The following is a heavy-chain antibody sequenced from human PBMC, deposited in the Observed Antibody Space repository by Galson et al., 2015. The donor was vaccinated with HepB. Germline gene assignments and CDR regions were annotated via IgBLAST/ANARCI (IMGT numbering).Heavy chain of an antibody. CDR1: GFTFSSYT. D-gene: IGHD6-13*01. CDR2: IKRKTDGETT. CDR3: ASGPAAAGSLQFYYYDMDV. V-gene: IGHV3-15*01. Sequence: SLRLSCAASGFTFSSYTMTWVRQAPEKGLEWVGRIKRKTDGETTDYGAPVKGRSTISRDDSKNTVYLQMNSLKTEDTAVYYCASGPAAAGSLQFYYYDMDVWGQGTTVTVSS. J-gene: IGHJ6*02.